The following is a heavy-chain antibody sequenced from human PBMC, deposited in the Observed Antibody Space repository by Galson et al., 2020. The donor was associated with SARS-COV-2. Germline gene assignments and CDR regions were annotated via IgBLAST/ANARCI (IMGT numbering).Heavy chain of an antibody. CDR1: GYTITGYY. CDR3: ARVPINQYDDSGYYYYFDY. Sequence: ASVQVSCKASGYTITGYYLHWVRQAPGQGLEWVGWNSPNSGGTNYAQKFQGRVTMTRDTSISTAYMELSRLRSDDTAVYYCARVPINQYDDSGYYYYFDYWGQGTLVTVSS. J-gene: IGHJ4*02. D-gene: IGHD3-22*01. V-gene: IGHV1-2*02. CDR2: NSPNSGGT.